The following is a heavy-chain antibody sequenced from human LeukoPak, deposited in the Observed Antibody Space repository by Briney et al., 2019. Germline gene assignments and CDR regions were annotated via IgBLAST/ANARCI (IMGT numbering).Heavy chain of an antibody. D-gene: IGHD3-22*01. CDR2: IYTSGST. Sequence: SETLSLTCTVSGGSISSYYWSWIRQPAGKGLEWIGRIYTSGSTNYNPSLKSRVTMSVDTSKNQFSPKLSSVTAADTAVYYCARDQDYYDSSGYYYADAFDIWGQGTMVTVSS. V-gene: IGHV4-4*07. J-gene: IGHJ3*02. CDR3: ARDQDYYDSSGYYYADAFDI. CDR1: GGSISSYY.